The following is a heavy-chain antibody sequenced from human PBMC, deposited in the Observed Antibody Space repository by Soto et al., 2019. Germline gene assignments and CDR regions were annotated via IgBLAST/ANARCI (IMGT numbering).Heavy chain of an antibody. V-gene: IGHV3-53*04. CDR2: IYSGGST. CDR1: GCTGSGVD. J-gene: IGHJ4*02. D-gene: IGHD6-19*01. Sequence: SLRLWCAASGCTGSGVDGSWVRQAPGKGLEWVSVIYSGGSTYYADSVKGRFTISRHNSKNTLYLQMNSLRAEDTAVYYCARDRGGPYSSGWPYFDYWGQGTLVTVSS. CDR3: ARDRGGPYSSGWPYFDY.